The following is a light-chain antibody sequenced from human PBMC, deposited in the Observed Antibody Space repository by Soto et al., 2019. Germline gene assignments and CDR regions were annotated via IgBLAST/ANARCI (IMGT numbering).Light chain of an antibody. CDR2: VNN. V-gene: IGLV1-40*01. CDR3: QSYDSSLSGYVV. Sequence: QSVLTQPPSVSGAPGLRVTISCTGSSSNIGALYDVHWYQQLPGTAPKLLISVNNNRPSGVPDRFSGSKSGTSASLAITGLQAEDEADYYCQSYDSSLSGYVVFGGGTKLTVL. CDR1: SSNIGALYD. J-gene: IGLJ2*01.